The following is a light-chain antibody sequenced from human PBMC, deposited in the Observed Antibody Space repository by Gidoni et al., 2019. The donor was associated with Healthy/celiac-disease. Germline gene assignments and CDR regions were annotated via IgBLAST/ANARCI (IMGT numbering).Light chain of an antibody. CDR3: QQRSNSLT. Sequence: EIVLTQSPATLSLSPGERATLSCRASQSVSSYLAWYQQKPGQAPRLLIYDASNRATGIPARFSGSGSGTDFTLTISSLEPEDFAVYYCQQRSNSLTFGHXTKVDIK. CDR2: DAS. J-gene: IGKJ3*01. CDR1: QSVSSY. V-gene: IGKV3-11*01.